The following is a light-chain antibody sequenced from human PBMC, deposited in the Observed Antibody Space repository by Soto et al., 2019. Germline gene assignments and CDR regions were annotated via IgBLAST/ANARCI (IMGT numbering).Light chain of an antibody. J-gene: IGLJ2*01. CDR2: LEGSGSY. Sequence: QLVLTQSSSASASLGSSVKLTCTLSSMGSSYIIAWHQQQPGKAPRYLMKLEGSGSYNKGSGVPDRFSGSSSGAARYLTISNLQFEDEADYYCETWDSDTRVFGGGTKLTAL. CDR1: SMGSSYI. V-gene: IGLV4-60*02. CDR3: ETWDSDTRV.